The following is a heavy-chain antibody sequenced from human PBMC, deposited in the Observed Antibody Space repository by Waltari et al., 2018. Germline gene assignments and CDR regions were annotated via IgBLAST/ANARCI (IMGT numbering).Heavy chain of an antibody. J-gene: IGHJ5*02. Sequence: QVQLQESGPGLVKPLETLSPTCSVSGCPISNYYWPWVRQSAGKGLEWIGRVYISGHSSYNPSLESRVTMSLDTSSNEFSLKLRFVTAADTGVYFCARSGDFGDYDAWGQGTLVTVS. CDR2: VYISGHS. CDR3: ARSGDFGDYDA. V-gene: IGHV4-4*07. D-gene: IGHD2-21*02. CDR1: GCPISNYY.